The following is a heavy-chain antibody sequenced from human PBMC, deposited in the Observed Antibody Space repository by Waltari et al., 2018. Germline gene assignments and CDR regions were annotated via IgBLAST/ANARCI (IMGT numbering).Heavy chain of an antibody. Sequence: QLQLQESGPGLVKPSETLSLTCTVSGGSMSSSSYYWGWIRQPPGKGLEWIGSTNYSGNTYYHPSLKGRVDISVDTSKNQFSLTLTTVTAADTAVYYCARMTTYGYFDLWGRGTLVTVSS. CDR1: GGSMSSSSYY. D-gene: IGHD4-17*01. CDR3: ARMTTYGYFDL. V-gene: IGHV4-39*01. J-gene: IGHJ2*01. CDR2: TNYSGNT.